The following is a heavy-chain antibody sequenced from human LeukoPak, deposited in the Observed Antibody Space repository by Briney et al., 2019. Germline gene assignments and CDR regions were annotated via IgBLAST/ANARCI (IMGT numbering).Heavy chain of an antibody. D-gene: IGHD5-18*01. CDR2: IIPIFGTA. V-gene: IGHV1-69*13. Sequence: ASVKVSCKASGGTFSSYAISWVRQAPGQGLEWMGGIIPIFGTANYAQKFQGRVTITADESTSTAYMELSSLRSEDTAVYYCASTGERGSSYGNDYWGQGTLVTVSS. J-gene: IGHJ4*02. CDR1: GGTFSSYA. CDR3: ASTGERGSSYGNDY.